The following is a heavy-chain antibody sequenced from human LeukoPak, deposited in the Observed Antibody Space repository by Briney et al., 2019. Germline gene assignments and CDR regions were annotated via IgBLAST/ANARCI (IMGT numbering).Heavy chain of an antibody. CDR2: ISYDGSNK. J-gene: IGHJ6*02. CDR3: AKHYGPDYYYGMDI. CDR1: GFTFSSYG. Sequence: PGGSLRLSCAASGFTFSSYGMHWVRQAPGKGLEWVAVISYDGSNKYYADSVKGRFTISRDNSRTTLYLQMNSLRAEDTAVYYCAKHYGPDYYYGMDIWGQGTTVTVSS. V-gene: IGHV3-30*18. D-gene: IGHD4-17*01.